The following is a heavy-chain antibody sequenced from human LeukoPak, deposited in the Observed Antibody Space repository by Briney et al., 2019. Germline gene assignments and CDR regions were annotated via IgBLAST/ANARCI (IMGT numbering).Heavy chain of an antibody. D-gene: IGHD6-13*01. CDR3: TTELAAAGNFDY. Sequence: GGSLRLSCAASGFTFSNAWMSWVRQAPGKGLEWVGRIKSKTDGGTTDYAAPVKGRFTISRDDSKNTLYLQMNSLKTEDTAVYYCTTELAAAGNFDYWGQGTLVTVSS. V-gene: IGHV3-15*01. J-gene: IGHJ4*02. CDR1: GFTFSNAW. CDR2: IKSKTDGGTT.